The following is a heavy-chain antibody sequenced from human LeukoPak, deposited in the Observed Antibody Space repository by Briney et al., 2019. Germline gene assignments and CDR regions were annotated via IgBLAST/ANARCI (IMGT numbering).Heavy chain of an antibody. CDR2: ISSSSSTI. CDR3: AFYYYDSSGYYPTHFDY. D-gene: IGHD3-22*01. Sequence: PGGSLRLSCAASGFTFSSYSMNWVRQAPGKGLEWVSYISSSSSTIYYADSVKGRFTISRDNAKNSLYLQMNSLRAEDTAVYYCAFYYYDSSGYYPTHFDYWGQGTLVTVSS. CDR1: GFTFSSYS. V-gene: IGHV3-48*01. J-gene: IGHJ4*02.